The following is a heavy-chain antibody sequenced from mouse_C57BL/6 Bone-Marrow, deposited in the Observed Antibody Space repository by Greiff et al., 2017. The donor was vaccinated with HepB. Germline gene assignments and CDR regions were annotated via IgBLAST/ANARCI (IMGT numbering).Heavy chain of an antibody. Sequence: EVQLQESGPGLVKPSQSLSLTCSVTGYSITSGYYWNWIRQFPGNKLEWMGYISYDGSNNYNPSLKNRISITRDTSKNQFFLKLNSVTTEDTATYYCAREWGRDYWGQGTTLTVSS. CDR2: ISYDGSN. CDR1: GYSITSGYY. V-gene: IGHV3-6*01. CDR3: AREWGRDY. D-gene: IGHD1-1*01. J-gene: IGHJ2*01.